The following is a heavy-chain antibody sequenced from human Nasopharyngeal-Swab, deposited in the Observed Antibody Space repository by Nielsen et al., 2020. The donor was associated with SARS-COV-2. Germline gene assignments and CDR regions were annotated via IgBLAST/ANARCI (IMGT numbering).Heavy chain of an antibody. CDR1: GFPFSDST. Sequence: GESLKISCAASGFPFSDSTVYWVRQTSGKGLEWVGHIKTKTNNYATAYAASVKGRFTISRHDSTNTAYLQMNSLKTEDTAVYYCTGLYIGCYGFDPWGQGTLVTVSS. CDR3: TGLYIGCYGFDP. CDR2: IKTKTNNYAT. J-gene: IGHJ5*02. D-gene: IGHD1-26*01. V-gene: IGHV3-73*01.